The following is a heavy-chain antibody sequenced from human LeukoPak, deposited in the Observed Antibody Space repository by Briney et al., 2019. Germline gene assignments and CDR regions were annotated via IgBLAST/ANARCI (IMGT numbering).Heavy chain of an antibody. CDR2: INPHSGGT. Sequence: GASVKVSCKASGYTFTDYYMHWVRQAPGQGLEWMGWINPHSGGTDHAQKFQGRVTMTRDTSISTAYMELSRLRSDDTAVYYCARTRYYYNSRSYGAPYYFDYWGQGTLVTVSS. D-gene: IGHD3-10*01. J-gene: IGHJ4*02. CDR1: GYTFTDYY. V-gene: IGHV1-2*02. CDR3: ARTRYYYNSRSYGAPYYFDY.